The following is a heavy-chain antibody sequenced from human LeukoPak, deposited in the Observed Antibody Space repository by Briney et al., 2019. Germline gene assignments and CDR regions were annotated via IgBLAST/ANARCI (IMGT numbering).Heavy chain of an antibody. D-gene: IGHD7-27*01. CDR3: ARGPPNWGYDY. V-gene: IGHV1-8*01. J-gene: IGHJ4*02. CDR1: GYTFTSYD. CDR2: MSPNSGDT. Sequence: ASVKVSCKSSGYTFTSYDFNWVRQATGQRPEWMGWMSPNSGDTGYAQKFQDRVTMTRNTSISTAYMELSSLRSDDTAVYYCARGPPNWGYDYWGPGTLVTVTS.